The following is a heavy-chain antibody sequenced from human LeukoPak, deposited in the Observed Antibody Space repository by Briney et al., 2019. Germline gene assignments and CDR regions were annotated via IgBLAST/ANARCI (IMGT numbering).Heavy chain of an antibody. D-gene: IGHD1-26*01. Sequence: GGSLRLSCAASGFTFSSYTMHWIRQAPGKRLQSVSAITSNGGYTHYADSVKGRFTISRDNSRNALFLQMGGLRIEDMAVYYCARVKMGATVSDYYYYYMDVWGKGTTVTVSS. CDR2: ITSNGGYT. CDR1: GFTFSSYT. CDR3: ARVKMGATVSDYYYYYMDV. V-gene: IGHV3-64*02. J-gene: IGHJ6*03.